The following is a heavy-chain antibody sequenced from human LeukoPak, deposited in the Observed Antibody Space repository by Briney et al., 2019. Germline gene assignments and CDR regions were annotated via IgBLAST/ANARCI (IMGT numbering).Heavy chain of an antibody. Sequence: GGSLRLSCAASGFTFSSYEMNWVRQAPGKGLEWVSYISSSGRTMYYADSVKGRFTISRDNAKNSLYLQMNSLRAEDTAVYYCARPLMYYYGSETYFWFDPWGQGTLVTVSS. V-gene: IGHV3-48*03. CDR1: GFTFSSYE. J-gene: IGHJ5*02. D-gene: IGHD3-10*01. CDR2: ISSSGRTM. CDR3: ARPLMYYYGSETYFWFDP.